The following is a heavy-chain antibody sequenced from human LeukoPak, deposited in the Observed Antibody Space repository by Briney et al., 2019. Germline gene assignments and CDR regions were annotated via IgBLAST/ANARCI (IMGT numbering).Heavy chain of an antibody. CDR2: MYYSGST. CDR3: ARDGLYGSGIYRTMNWFAP. CDR1: GASIRSYY. D-gene: IGHD3-10*01. V-gene: IGHV4-59*01. Sequence: SETLSLTCTVSGASIRSYYWSWIRQPPGKGLEWIGYMYYSGSTNYNPSLKSRVTISVDTSKNQFSLKLSSVTAADTAVYYCARDGLYGSGIYRTMNWFAPWGEGPLVTVSS. J-gene: IGHJ5*02.